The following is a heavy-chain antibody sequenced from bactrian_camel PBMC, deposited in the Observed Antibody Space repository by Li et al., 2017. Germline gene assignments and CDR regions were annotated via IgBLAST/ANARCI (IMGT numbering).Heavy chain of an antibody. J-gene: IGHJ6*01. CDR1: GFTFSSYA. V-gene: IGHV3S31*01. D-gene: IGHD5*01. CDR2: ISSGGGNT. CDR3: AAGYMPGWGYPEPKSSDFAD. Sequence: VQLVETGGGLVQPGGSLRLSCAASGFTFSSYAMSWVRQAPGKGLEWVSGISSGGGNTYYANSVKGRFTISRDNAKNTLYLQMNSLKPEDTAMYYCAAGYMPGWGYPEPKSSDFADWGQGTQVTVS.